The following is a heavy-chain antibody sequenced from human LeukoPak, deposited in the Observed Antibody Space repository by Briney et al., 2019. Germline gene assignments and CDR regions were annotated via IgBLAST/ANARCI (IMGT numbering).Heavy chain of an antibody. CDR1: GGSIGTYY. V-gene: IGHV4-59*12. CDR2: FSNSGTT. CDR3: ARGSNWGDY. J-gene: IGHJ4*02. Sequence: PSETLSLTCTVSGGSIGTYYWSWIRQPPGKGLEWIGYFSNSGTTNQNPSLKSRVTMSVDTSKNQFSLKLSSVTAADTAVYYCARGSNWGDYWGQGTLVTVSS. D-gene: IGHD7-27*01.